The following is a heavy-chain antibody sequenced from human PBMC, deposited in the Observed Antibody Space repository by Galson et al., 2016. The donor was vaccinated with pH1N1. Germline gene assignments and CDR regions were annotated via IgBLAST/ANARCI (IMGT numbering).Heavy chain of an antibody. CDR2: IYYSGST. CDR1: GGSISSSSHY. J-gene: IGHJ5*02. CDR3: ARRPYGDYTNWFDP. Sequence: SETLSLTCTVSGGSISSSSHYWDWIRQPPGKGLEWIGSIYYSGSTYYNPSLKSRVTISVDTSMNQFSLKLSSVTAADTAVYYCARRPYGDYTNWFDPWGQGTLVTVSS. V-gene: IGHV4-39*01. D-gene: IGHD4-17*01.